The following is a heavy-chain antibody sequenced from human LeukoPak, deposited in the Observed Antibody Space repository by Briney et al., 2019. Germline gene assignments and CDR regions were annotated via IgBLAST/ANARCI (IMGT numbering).Heavy chain of an antibody. D-gene: IGHD1-26*01. CDR3: ARDSPISGSYYGGLGY. CDR1: GYTFTSYY. V-gene: IGHV1-46*01. Sequence: ASVKVSCKASGYTFTSYYMHWVRQAPGQGLEWTGIINPSGGSTSYAQKFQGRVTMTRDTSTSTVYMELSSLRSEDTAVYYCARDSPISGSYYGGLGYWGQGTLVTVSS. J-gene: IGHJ4*02. CDR2: INPSGGST.